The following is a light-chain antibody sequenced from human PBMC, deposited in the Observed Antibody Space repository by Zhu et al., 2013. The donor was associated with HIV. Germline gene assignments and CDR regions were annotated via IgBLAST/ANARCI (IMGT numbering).Light chain of an antibody. CDR2: DDS. Sequence: SVLTQPPSVSVAPGQTAKIPCGGSNIATNTVHWYRQKPGQAPVLVVYDDSDRPSGIPERFSGSNSGNTATLTVSRVEAGDEADYYCASHADNNYFFGTGTKVTVL. CDR3: ASHADNNYF. J-gene: IGLJ1*01. V-gene: IGLV3-21*02. CDR1: NIATNT.